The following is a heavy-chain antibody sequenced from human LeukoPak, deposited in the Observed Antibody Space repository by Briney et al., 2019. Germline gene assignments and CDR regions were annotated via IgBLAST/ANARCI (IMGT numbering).Heavy chain of an antibody. D-gene: IGHD3-22*01. CDR2: IYSGGST. CDR3: ARDRRRRAYYYDSSGSHHDAFDI. Sequence: GGSLRLSCAASGFTVSSNYMSWVRQAPGKGLEWVSVIYSGGSTYYADSVKGRFTISRDNSKNTLYLQMNSLRAEDTAVYYCARDRRRRAYYYDSSGSHHDAFDIWGQGTMVTVSS. J-gene: IGHJ3*02. V-gene: IGHV3-66*01. CDR1: GFTVSSNY.